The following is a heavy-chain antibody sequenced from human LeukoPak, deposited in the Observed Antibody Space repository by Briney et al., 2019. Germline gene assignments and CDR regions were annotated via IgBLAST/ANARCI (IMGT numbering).Heavy chain of an antibody. J-gene: IGHJ5*01. CDR3: ARGSRYFDWPGALDS. Sequence: GGSLRLSCAASGFTFSSYAMHWVRQAPGKGLEWVAVISYDGSNKYYADSVKGRFTISRDNSKNTLYLQMNSLRAEDTAVYYCARGSRYFDWPGALDSWGQGTLVTVSA. V-gene: IGHV3-30-3*01. D-gene: IGHD3-9*01. CDR1: GFTFSSYA. CDR2: ISYDGSNK.